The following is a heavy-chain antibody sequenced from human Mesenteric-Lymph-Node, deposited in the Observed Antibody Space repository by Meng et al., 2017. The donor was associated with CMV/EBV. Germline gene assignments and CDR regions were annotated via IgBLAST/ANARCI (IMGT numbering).Heavy chain of an antibody. D-gene: IGHD3-22*01. CDR1: GGSFSGYY. J-gene: IGHJ4*02. V-gene: IGHV4-34*01. CDR2: IYYSGST. CDR3: ARTKLDSNYDSGLDY. Sequence: SETLSLTCAVYGGSFSGYYWGWIRQPPGKGLEWVGTIYYSGSTNYNPSLKSRVTISVDTSKNQFSLKLSSVTAADTAVYYCARTKLDSNYDSGLDYWGQGTLVTVSS.